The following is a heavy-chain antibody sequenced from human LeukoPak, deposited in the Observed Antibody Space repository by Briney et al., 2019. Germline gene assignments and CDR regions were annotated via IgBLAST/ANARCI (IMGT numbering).Heavy chain of an antibody. J-gene: IGHJ4*02. V-gene: IGHV3-43*01. CDR3: VKDLSYESSGHVLEY. CDR1: GFTFEDYT. Sequence: GGSVRLSCVASGFTFEDYTMHWVRQAPGKTLEWVSLISWDGTTYYTDSVKGRFTISRDNSKNSLYLQMDTLRSEDTAFYYCVKDLSYESSGHVLEYWGQGSLVTVSS. CDR2: ISWDGTT. D-gene: IGHD3-22*01.